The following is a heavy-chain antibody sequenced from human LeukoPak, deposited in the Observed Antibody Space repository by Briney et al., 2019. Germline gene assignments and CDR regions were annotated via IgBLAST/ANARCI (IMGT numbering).Heavy chain of an antibody. CDR2: ISYDGSNK. Sequence: PGGSLRLSCAASGFTFSSYGMHWVRQAPGKGLEWVAVISYDGSNKYYADSVKGRFTISRDNSKNTLYLQMNSLRAEDTAVYYCAREGYSGNDGLWGQGTLVTVSS. J-gene: IGHJ4*02. CDR1: GFTFSSYG. CDR3: AREGYSGNDGL. V-gene: IGHV3-30*03. D-gene: IGHD5-12*01.